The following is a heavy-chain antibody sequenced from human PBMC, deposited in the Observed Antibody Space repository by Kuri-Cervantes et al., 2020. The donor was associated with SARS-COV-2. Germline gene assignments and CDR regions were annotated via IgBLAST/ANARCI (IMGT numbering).Heavy chain of an antibody. J-gene: IGHJ6*02. CDR2: IYYSGST. D-gene: IGHD2-2*01. CDR3: TRVPSIQYQLLPYYYYGMDV. Sequence: SETLSLTCTVSGGSISSYYWSWIRQPPGKGLEWIGYIYYSGSTNYNPSLKSRVTISVDTSKNQFSLKLSSVTAADTAVYYCTRVPSIQYQLLPYYYYGMDVWGQGTTVTVSS. V-gene: IGHV4-59*01. CDR1: GGSISSYY.